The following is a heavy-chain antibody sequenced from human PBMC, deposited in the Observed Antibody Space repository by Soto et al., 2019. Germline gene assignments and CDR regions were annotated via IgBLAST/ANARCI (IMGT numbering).Heavy chain of an antibody. D-gene: IGHD4-17*01. V-gene: IGHV3-7*03. CDR1: GLTVRNAW. J-gene: IGHJ4*02. CDR2: INQDGSER. CDR3: AVYGYGVSAAAY. Sequence: EIPMVESGGRLVQPGGSLRLSCAGSGLTVRNAWLSWVRQAPGKGLEWVANINQDGSERYYVDSVRSRFTISRDNVENSLYLQLNSLRPEDTAVYYCAVYGYGVSAAAYWGQGTLVTVSS.